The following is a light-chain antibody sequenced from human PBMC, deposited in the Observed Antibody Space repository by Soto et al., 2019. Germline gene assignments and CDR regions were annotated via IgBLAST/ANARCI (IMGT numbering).Light chain of an antibody. V-gene: IGLV1-44*01. CDR3: AAWSDSLNGWV. Sequence: QSVLTQPPSASGTPGQRVTISCSGSSSNIGRNSVNWYRQVPGTAPQLVIYTNDVRPSGVPDRFSGSKSGTSASLAISGLQSEDEADYYCAAWSDSLNGWVFGGGTKLPS. CDR1: SSNIGRNS. J-gene: IGLJ3*02. CDR2: TND.